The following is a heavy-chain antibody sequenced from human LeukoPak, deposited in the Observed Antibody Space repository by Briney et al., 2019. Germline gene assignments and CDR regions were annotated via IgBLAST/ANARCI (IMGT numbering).Heavy chain of an antibody. D-gene: IGHD5-24*01. CDR3: ARDYNGAAFDI. CDR2: INSSSGYI. V-gene: IGHV3-21*04. Sequence: PGGSLRLSCAASGFTFRNYNMNWVRQAPGKGLEWVSSINSSSGYIYYADSVKGRFTISRDNAKNSLYLQMNSLRAEDTAVYYCARDYNGAAFDIWGQGTMVTVSS. J-gene: IGHJ3*02. CDR1: GFTFRNYN.